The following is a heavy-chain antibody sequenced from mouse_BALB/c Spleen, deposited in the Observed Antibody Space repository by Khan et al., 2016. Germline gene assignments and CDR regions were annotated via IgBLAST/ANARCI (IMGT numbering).Heavy chain of an antibody. V-gene: IGHV13-2*02. CDR1: GFTFSNYR. CDR3: SSEAYYGDYCCFDD. D-gene: IGHD2-13*01. Sequence: VQLVETGGGLVRPGNSLKLSCVTSGFTFSNYRMHWLRQPPGQSLEWIAVITVNSDDYGANYAESVKGRLTISRDASTTSVYLQMTRLREEETATYYGSSEAYYGDYCCFDDVCAGTTVTVVS. J-gene: IGHJ1*01. CDR2: ITVNSDDYGA.